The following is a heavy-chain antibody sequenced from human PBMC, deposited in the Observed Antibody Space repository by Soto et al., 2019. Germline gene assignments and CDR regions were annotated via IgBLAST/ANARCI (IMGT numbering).Heavy chain of an antibody. Sequence: GESLKISSKDSGYSFTSYWISWVRQMPGKGLEWMGIIYPGDSDTRYSPSFQGQVTISADKSISTAYLQWSSLKASDTAMYYCASSYYYDSSGYSGAFDIWGQGTMVTVSS. CDR3: ASSYYYDSSGYSGAFDI. J-gene: IGHJ3*02. CDR2: IYPGDSDT. D-gene: IGHD3-22*01. CDR1: GYSFTSYW. V-gene: IGHV5-51*01.